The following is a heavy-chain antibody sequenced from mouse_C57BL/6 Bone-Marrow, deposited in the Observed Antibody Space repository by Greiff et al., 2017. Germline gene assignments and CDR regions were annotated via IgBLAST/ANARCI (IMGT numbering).Heavy chain of an antibody. Sequence: EVQLVESGGGLVKPGGSLKLSCAASGFTFSSYGMSWVRQTPDKRLEWVATISSGGSYTYYPDSVKGRFTISRDNAKNTLYLQMSSLKSEDTAMYYCARLGYYYGSSLAYWGQGTLVTVSA. V-gene: IGHV5-6*01. CDR3: ARLGYYYGSSLAY. CDR1: GFTFSSYG. J-gene: IGHJ3*01. D-gene: IGHD1-1*01. CDR2: ISSGGSYT.